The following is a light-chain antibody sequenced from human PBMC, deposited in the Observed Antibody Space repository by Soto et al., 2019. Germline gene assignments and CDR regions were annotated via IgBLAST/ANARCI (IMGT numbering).Light chain of an antibody. J-gene: IGKJ1*01. V-gene: IGKV3-15*01. CDR1: QSVSSN. Sequence: IVMPQSPGTLSVSPGERATLSCRAGQSVSSNLAWYQQKPGQALRLLIYGASTRATGIPARFSGSGSGTEFTLTISSLQSEDFAVYYCQQYNNWPPKTFGQGTKVDIK. CDR2: GAS. CDR3: QQYNNWPPKT.